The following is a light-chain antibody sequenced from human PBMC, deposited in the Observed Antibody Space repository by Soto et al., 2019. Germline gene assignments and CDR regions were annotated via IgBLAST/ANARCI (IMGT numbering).Light chain of an antibody. CDR1: QGITNY. J-gene: IGKJ1*01. Sequence: DIQMTQSPSSLSASVGDRVTITCRASQGITNYLAWYQQKPGKVPKLLIYAASTLQSGVPSRFSGSGFGTDFTLTISSLQPEDVATYYCQNYNSAPWTFSQGTKVEIK. CDR2: AAS. CDR3: QNYNSAPWT. V-gene: IGKV1-27*01.